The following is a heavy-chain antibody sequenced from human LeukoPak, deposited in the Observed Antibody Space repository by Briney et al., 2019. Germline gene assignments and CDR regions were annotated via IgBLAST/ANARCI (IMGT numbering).Heavy chain of an antibody. CDR2: ISYDGSNK. D-gene: IGHD2-15*01. J-gene: IGHJ4*02. CDR3: AKYCSGGSCPASV. Sequence: GRSLRLSCAASGFTFSSYAMHWVRQAPGKGLEWVAVISYDGSNKYYADSVKGRFTISRDNSKNTLYLQMNSLRAEDTAVYYCAKYCSGGSCPASVWGQGTLVTVSS. V-gene: IGHV3-30*04. CDR1: GFTFSSYA.